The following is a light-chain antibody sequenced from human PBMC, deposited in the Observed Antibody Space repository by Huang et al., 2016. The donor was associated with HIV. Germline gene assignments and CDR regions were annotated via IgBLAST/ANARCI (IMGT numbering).Light chain of an antibody. Sequence: DIQMTQSPSSLSASIGNRVTITCRASQSVTRLLNWYQQKPGKAPKLLIYTASDLQSGVPSRFSGSGSGTEFTLTINSLQPEDFATYYCQQSYTVPYTFGQGTKLEIK. CDR2: TAS. CDR3: QQSYTVPYT. V-gene: IGKV1-39*01. CDR1: QSVTRL. J-gene: IGKJ2*01.